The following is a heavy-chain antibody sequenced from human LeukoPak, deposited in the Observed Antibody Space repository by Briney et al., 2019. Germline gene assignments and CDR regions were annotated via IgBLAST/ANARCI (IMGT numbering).Heavy chain of an antibody. Sequence: PGGSLRLSCAASGFTFSSYGMHWVRQAPGKGLEWVAVISYDGSNKYYADSVKGRFTISRDNSKNTLYLQMNSLRAEDTAVYYCARSGGGYSSGYFYWGQGTLVTVSS. D-gene: IGHD6-19*01. CDR3: ARSGGGYSSGYFY. CDR1: GFTFSSYG. J-gene: IGHJ4*02. V-gene: IGHV3-30*03. CDR2: ISYDGSNK.